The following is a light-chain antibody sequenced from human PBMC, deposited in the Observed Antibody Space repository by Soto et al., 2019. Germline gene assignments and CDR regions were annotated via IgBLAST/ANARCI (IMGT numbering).Light chain of an antibody. CDR2: GAS. CDR3: QQYSSSPLT. J-gene: IGKJ4*01. Sequence: PGERATLSCRASQSITNNYLAWYQHKPGQAPRLLIYGASFRATGIPHRFSGSGAGTDFTLTISSLESEDAAVYYCQQYSSSPLTFGGGTKV. CDR1: QSITNNY. V-gene: IGKV3-20*01.